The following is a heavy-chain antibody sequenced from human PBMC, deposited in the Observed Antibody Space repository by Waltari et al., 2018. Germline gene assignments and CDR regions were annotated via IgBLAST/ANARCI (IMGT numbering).Heavy chain of an antibody. V-gene: IGHV3-21*01. CDR2: ISSSSSYR. J-gene: IGHJ4*02. CDR3: ARGKVGATGADFDY. CDR1: GFTFSSYS. D-gene: IGHD1-26*01. Sequence: EVQLVESGGGLVKPGGSLRLSCAASGFTFSSYSMNWVRQAPGKGLEWVSSISSSSSYRYYADSVKGRFTISRDNAKNSLYLQMNSLRAEDTAVYYCARGKVGATGADFDYWGQGTLVTVSS.